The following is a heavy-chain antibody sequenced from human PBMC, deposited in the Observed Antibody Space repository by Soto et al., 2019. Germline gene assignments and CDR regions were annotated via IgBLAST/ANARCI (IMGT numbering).Heavy chain of an antibody. CDR3: ARDRGYSGYAGHY. D-gene: IGHD5-12*01. CDR2: IYSGGST. Sequence: PWGSLRLSCAASGLTVSNNYIAWVRQAPGKGLEWVSIIYSGGSTYYADSVKGRFTISRDNSKNTLYLRMNRLRAEATAVYYWARDRGYSGYAGHYWGQGTLVTVSS. J-gene: IGHJ4*02. V-gene: IGHV3-53*05. CDR1: GLTVSNNY.